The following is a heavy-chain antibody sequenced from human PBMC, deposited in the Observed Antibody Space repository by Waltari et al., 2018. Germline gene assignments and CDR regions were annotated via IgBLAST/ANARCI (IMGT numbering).Heavy chain of an antibody. V-gene: IGHV4-59*11. CDR3: ARGYGDFPYYFDY. CDR2: IYYSGST. D-gene: IGHD4-17*01. Sequence: QVQLQESGPGLVKPSETLSLPCPVSGGSISRPYWTWIRQPPGKGLEWIGYIYYSGSTNYNPSLKSRVTISVDTSKNQFSLKLSSVTAADTAVYYCARGYGDFPYYFDYWGQGTLVTVSS. CDR1: GGSISRPY. J-gene: IGHJ4*02.